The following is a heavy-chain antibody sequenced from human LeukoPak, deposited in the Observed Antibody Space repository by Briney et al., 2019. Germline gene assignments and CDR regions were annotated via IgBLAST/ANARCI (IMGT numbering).Heavy chain of an antibody. CDR3: GATPSLDYYYYGMDV. CDR2: IYYSGST. V-gene: IGHV4-30-4*01. Sequence: PSETLSLTCTVSGGSISSGDYYWSWLRQPPGKGLEWIGYIYYSGSTYYNPSLKSRITISVDTSKNQFSLKLSSVTAADTAVYYCGATPSLDYYYYGMDVWGQGTTVTVSS. J-gene: IGHJ6*02. CDR1: GGSISSGDYY. D-gene: IGHD2-15*01.